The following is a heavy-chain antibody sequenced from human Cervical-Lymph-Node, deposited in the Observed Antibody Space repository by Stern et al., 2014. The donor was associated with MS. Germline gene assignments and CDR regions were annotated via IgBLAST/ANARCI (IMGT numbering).Heavy chain of an antibody. D-gene: IGHD3-22*01. V-gene: IGHV3-30*18. Sequence: VQLLESGGGVVQPGRSLRLSCVASGFSFSSYGMHWVRQAPGKGLEWVAVTSYDGSNAHYADSLKGRFTISRDNSKNTLYLQLNSLRAEDTAVYYCAKDRGLIVVVTYSLDSWGQGTLVTVSS. CDR1: GFSFSSYG. J-gene: IGHJ4*02. CDR3: AKDRGLIVVVTYSLDS. CDR2: TSYDGSNA.